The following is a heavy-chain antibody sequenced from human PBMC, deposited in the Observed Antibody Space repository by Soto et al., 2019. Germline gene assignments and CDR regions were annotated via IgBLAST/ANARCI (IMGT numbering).Heavy chain of an antibody. CDR2: ISYDGSNK. V-gene: IGHV3-30-3*01. Sequence: GGSLRLSCAASGFTFSSYAMHWVRQAPGKGLEWVAVISYDGSNKYYADSVKGRFTISRDNSKNTLYLQMNSLRAEDTAVYYCASYYGGKPIDYWGQGTLVTVSS. D-gene: IGHD2-15*01. CDR1: GFTFSSYA. CDR3: ASYYGGKPIDY. J-gene: IGHJ4*02.